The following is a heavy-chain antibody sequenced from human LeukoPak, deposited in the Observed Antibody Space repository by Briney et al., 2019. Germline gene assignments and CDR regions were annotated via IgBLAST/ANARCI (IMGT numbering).Heavy chain of an antibody. CDR2: INYSGST. D-gene: IGHD2-15*01. V-gene: IGHV4-34*01. J-gene: IGHJ4*02. Sequence: PSETLSLTCAVYGRSFSAYYWSWIRQPPWKGLEWIGEINYSGSTNYNPSLKSRVTISVDTSKKQLSLNLSSVTAADTGVYFCARGGEYCSGGSCWPLGYWGQGTLVTVSS. CDR3: ARGGEYCSGGSCWPLGY. CDR1: GRSFSAYY.